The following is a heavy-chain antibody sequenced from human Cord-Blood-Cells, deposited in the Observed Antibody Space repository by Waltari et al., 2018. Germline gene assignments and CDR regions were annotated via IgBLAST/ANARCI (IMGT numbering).Heavy chain of an antibody. CDR2: IYPSGST. CDR3: ARVSTENYSSSGLWYFDL. CDR1: GGSISRSNW. V-gene: IGHV4-4*02. D-gene: IGHD6-6*01. J-gene: IGHJ2*01. Sequence: QVQLQESGPGLVKPSGTLSLTCAVSGGSISRSNWWRWVRQPPGKGLEWIGEIYPSGSTNYNPSLKSRVTISVDKSKNQFSLKLSSVTAADTAVYYCARVSTENYSSSGLWYFDLWGRGTLVTVSS.